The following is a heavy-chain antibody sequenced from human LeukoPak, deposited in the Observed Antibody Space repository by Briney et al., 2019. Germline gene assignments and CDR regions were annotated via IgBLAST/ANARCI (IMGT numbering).Heavy chain of an antibody. CDR2: ISWNSGSI. V-gene: IGHV3-9*01. CDR1: GFTLDDYA. CDR3: AKGRYQLLHYYYYGMDV. J-gene: IGHJ6*02. Sequence: GGSLRLSCAASGFTLDDYAMHWVRQAPGKGLEWVSGISWNSGSIGYADSVKGRFTISRDNAKNSLYLQMNSLRAEDTALYYCAKGRYQLLHYYYYGMDVWGQGTTVTVSS. D-gene: IGHD2-2*01.